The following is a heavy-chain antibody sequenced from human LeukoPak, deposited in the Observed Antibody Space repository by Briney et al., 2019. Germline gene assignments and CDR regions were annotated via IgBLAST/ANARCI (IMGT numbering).Heavy chain of an antibody. CDR2: ISYDGSNK. CDR3: AKGPYSSGWYGWFDP. V-gene: IGHV3-30*18. D-gene: IGHD6-19*01. Sequence: PGGSLRLSCAASGFTFSSYGMHWVRQAPGKGLEWVAVISYDGSNKYYADSVKGRFTISRDNSKNTLSLQMNSLRAEDTAVYYCAKGPYSSGWYGWFDPWGQGTLVTVSS. CDR1: GFTFSSYG. J-gene: IGHJ5*02.